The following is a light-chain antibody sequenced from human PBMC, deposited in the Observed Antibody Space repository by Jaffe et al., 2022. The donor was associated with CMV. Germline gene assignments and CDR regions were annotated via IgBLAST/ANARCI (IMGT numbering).Light chain of an antibody. V-gene: IGLV2-8*01. CDR1: SSDVGGYDY. CDR3: SSYAGSSTLGV. J-gene: IGLJ3*02. CDR2: EVT. Sequence: QSALTQPPSASGSPGQSVTISCTGTSSDVGGYDYVSWYQQYPGKAPTLIIYEVTKRPSGVPDRFSGSKSGNTASLTVSGLQAEDEADYYCSSYAGSSTLGVFGGGTKLTVL.